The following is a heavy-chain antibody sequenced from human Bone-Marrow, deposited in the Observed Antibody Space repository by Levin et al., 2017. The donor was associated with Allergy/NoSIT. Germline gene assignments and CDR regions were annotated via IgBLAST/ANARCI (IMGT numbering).Heavy chain of an antibody. CDR2: ISPHRGGS. Sequence: ASVKVSCTASGYTFTDYYIHWVRQAPGQGLEWMGWISPHRGGSNYAQKFQGRVTMTSDTSISTAYMELSRLRSDDTAVYYCARSLSGMWELLYYVDYWGQGTLVTVSS. D-gene: IGHD1-26*01. CDR3: ARSLSGMWELLYYVDY. V-gene: IGHV1-2*02. CDR1: GYTFTDYY. J-gene: IGHJ4*02.